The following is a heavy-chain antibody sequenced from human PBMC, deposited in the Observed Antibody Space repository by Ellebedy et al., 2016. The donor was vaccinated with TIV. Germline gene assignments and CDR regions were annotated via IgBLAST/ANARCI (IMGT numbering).Heavy chain of an antibody. J-gene: IGHJ4*02. CDR1: GFTFSSFG. Sequence: GESLKIPCEASGFTFSSFGMHWVRQASGKGLEWVAVIWYDGSTQYSADSVKGRFTISRDNSKNTLFLQMNGLRAEDTAVYYCARDRAGIEVAAYFDYWGQGTLVTVSS. CDR3: ARDRAGIEVAAYFDY. V-gene: IGHV3-33*01. CDR2: IWYDGSTQ. D-gene: IGHD6-19*01.